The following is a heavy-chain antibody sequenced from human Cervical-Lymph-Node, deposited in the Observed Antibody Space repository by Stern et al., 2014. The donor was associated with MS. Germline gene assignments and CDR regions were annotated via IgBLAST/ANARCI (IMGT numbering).Heavy chain of an antibody. V-gene: IGHV4-4*02. CDR2: VYHSGYA. CDR1: GGSILRTDW. J-gene: IGHJ4*02. D-gene: IGHD3-9*01. CDR3: ASRTLTFPYYFDS. Sequence: QVQLQESGPGLVKPSGTLSLTCAVSGGSILRTDWWSWVRQPPGKGLEWIGEVYHSGYANYNPSLKSRFTLSVDKSKNHFSLNLTSVTAADTALYYCASRTLTFPYYFDSWGQGTLVTVSS.